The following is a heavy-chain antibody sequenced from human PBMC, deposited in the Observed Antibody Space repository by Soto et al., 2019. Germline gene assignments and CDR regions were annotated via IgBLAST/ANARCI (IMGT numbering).Heavy chain of an antibody. J-gene: IGHJ4*02. CDR3: ERARGTLRYFDWFPARVCDY. Sequence: PGGSLRLSCAASGFTFSSYDMHWVRRAPGKGLEWVAVIWYDGGNKYYADSVKGRFTISRDHSKNTLYLQMNSLRAEDTAVYYCERARGTLRYFDWFPARVCDYWGKGTLV. D-gene: IGHD3-9*01. V-gene: IGHV3-33*01. CDR2: IWYDGGNK. CDR1: GFTFSSYD.